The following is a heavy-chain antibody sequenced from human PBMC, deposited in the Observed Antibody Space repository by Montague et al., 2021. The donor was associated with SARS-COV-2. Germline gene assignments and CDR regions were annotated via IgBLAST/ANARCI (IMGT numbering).Heavy chain of an antibody. CDR1: GTSFSGYY. CDR3: ARLGEGVVPAPILGVGPYYSYFYMDV. V-gene: IGHV4-34*01. J-gene: IGHJ6*03. Sequence: SETRSLTCAVHGTSFSGYYWNWIRQPPGKGLEWIGEINHGGSTKYSPSLKSRLTISADTSKNQFSLKLNSVTAADTAVYYCARLGEGVVPAPILGVGPYYSYFYMDVWGKGATVTVSS. CDR2: INHGGST. D-gene: IGHD2-2*02.